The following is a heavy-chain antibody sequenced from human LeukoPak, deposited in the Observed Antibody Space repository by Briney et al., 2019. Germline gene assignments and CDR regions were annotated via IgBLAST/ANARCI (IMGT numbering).Heavy chain of an antibody. Sequence: SETLSLTCTVSGGSISGYYWSWIRQPPGKGLEWIGYIYYSGSTDYNPSLKSRVTISVDTTKNQFSLRLTSVTAADTAVYYCARRRADRSYYFDYWGQGTLVTVSS. CDR2: IYYSGST. CDR1: GGSISGYY. V-gene: IGHV4-59*03. J-gene: IGHJ4*02. D-gene: IGHD3-22*01. CDR3: ARRRADRSYYFDY.